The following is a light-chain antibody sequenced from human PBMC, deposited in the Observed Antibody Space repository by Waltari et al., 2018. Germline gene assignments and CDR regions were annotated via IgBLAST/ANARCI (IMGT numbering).Light chain of an antibody. CDR2: KAS. V-gene: IGKV1-5*03. CDR1: QSINAW. CDR3: QQYYNYWT. J-gene: IGKJ1*01. Sequence: DIQMTPSPSTLSASVGDRVTITCRASQSINAWVAWYQQQPGKAPKLLIYKASNLESGVPSRFSGSGSGTEFTLTISSLQPGDFATYYCQQYYNYWTFGQGTKVEIK.